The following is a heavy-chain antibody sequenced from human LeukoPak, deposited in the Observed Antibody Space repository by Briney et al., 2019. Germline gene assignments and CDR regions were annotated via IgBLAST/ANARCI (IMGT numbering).Heavy chain of an antibody. V-gene: IGHV3-23*01. CDR2: ISGSGGST. Sequence: HPGRSLRLSCAASGFTFSSYGMHWVRQAPGKELEWVSAISGSGGSTYYADSVKGRFTISRDNSKNTLYLQMNSLRAEDTAVYYCAKDDGGYELDYYFDYWGQGTLVTVSS. CDR1: GFTFSSYG. CDR3: AKDDGGYELDYYFDY. D-gene: IGHD5-12*01. J-gene: IGHJ4*02.